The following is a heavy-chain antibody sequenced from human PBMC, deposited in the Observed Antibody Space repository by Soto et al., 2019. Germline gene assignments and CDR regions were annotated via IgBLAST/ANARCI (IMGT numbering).Heavy chain of an antibody. CDR1: GFTFSSYS. V-gene: IGHV3-48*01. D-gene: IGHD3-22*01. J-gene: IGHJ2*01. CDR2: ISSSSSTI. CDR3: ARDRGYYEGWYFDL. Sequence: PGGSLRLSCAASGFTFSSYSMNWVRQAPGKGLEWVSYISSSSSTIYYADSVKGRFTISRDNAKNSLYLQMNSLRAEDTAVYYCARDRGYYEGWYFDLWGRGTLVTVSS.